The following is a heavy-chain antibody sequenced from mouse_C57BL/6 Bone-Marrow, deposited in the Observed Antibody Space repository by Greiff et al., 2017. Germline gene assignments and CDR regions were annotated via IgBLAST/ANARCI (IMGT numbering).Heavy chain of an antibody. CDR1: GYTFTGYW. CDR2: LLPGSGST. Sequence: VKLMESGAELMKPGASVKLSCKATGYTFTGYWIEWVKQRPGHGLEWIGELLPGSGSTNYNEKFKGKATFTAYTSSNTAYMQLRSLTTEDAAIYTCARILITTAFDVWGTGTTVTVSS. D-gene: IGHD1-1*01. CDR3: ARILITTAFDV. V-gene: IGHV1-9*01. J-gene: IGHJ1*03.